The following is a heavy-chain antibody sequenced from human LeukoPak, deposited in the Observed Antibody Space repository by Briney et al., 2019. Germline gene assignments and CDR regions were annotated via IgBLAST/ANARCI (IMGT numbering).Heavy chain of an antibody. Sequence: GGSLRLSCAASGFTFSSYSMNWVRQAPGKGLEWVSSISSSSSSYIYYADSVKGRFTISRDNAKNSLYLQMNSLRAEDTAVYYCARAVVVVAATRDYYYYYGMDVWGQGTTVTVSS. CDR3: ARAVVVVAATRDYYYYYGMDV. D-gene: IGHD2-15*01. CDR1: GFTFSSYS. CDR2: ISSSSSSYI. J-gene: IGHJ6*02. V-gene: IGHV3-21*04.